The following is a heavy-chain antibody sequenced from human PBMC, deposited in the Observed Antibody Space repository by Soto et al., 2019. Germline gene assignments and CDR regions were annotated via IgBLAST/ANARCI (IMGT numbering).Heavy chain of an antibody. J-gene: IGHJ6*02. D-gene: IGHD6-19*01. CDR2: IVVGSGNT. CDR3: AARGGSGWYDYGMDV. V-gene: IGHV1-58*01. Sequence: GASVKVSCKASGFTFPSSAVQWVRQARGQRLEWIGWIVVGSGNTNYAQKFQERVTITRDMSTSTAYMELSSLRSEDTAVYYCAARGGSGWYDYGMDVWGQGTTVTVSS. CDR1: GFTFPSSA.